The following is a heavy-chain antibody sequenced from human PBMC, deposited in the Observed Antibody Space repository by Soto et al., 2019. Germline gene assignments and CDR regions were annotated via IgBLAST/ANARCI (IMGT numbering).Heavy chain of an antibody. D-gene: IGHD4-17*01. V-gene: IGHV1-8*01. J-gene: IGHJ5*02. CDR2: MNPDSGKT. CDR3: ARGIKYGAYSRWFDP. Sequence: ASVKVSCNASGYTFSSYEINWVRHATGQGLEYLGWMNPDSGKTAYVQKFQGRVTMTWDTSITTAYMELSSLRSDDTAVYFCARGIKYGAYSRWFDPWGQGTLVTVSS. CDR1: GYTFSSYE.